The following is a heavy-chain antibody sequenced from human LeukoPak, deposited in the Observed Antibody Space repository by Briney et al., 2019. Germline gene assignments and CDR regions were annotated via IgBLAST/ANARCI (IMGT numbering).Heavy chain of an antibody. CDR1: GGTFSNFA. Sequence: SVKVSCKTSGGTFSNFAIVWVRQAPGQGLEWMGGIIPIFGTANYAQKFQGRVTITADESTSTAYMELSSLRSEDTAVYYCARDPHLYCSSTSCYPTDVWGKGTTVTVSS. CDR3: ARDPHLYCSSTSCYPTDV. V-gene: IGHV1-69*13. J-gene: IGHJ6*04. D-gene: IGHD2-2*01. CDR2: IIPIFGTA.